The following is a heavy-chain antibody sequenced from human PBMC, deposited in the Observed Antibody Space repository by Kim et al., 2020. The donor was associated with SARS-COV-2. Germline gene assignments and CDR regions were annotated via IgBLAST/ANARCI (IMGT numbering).Heavy chain of an antibody. CDR3: ARVKGGGRGYSSRNYYYGMDV. CDR2: INTNTGNP. V-gene: IGHV7-4-1*02. CDR1: GYTFTSYA. J-gene: IGHJ6*02. Sequence: ASVKVSCKASGYTFTSYAMNWVRQAPGQGLEWMGWINTNTGNPTYAQGFTGRFVFSLDTSVSTAYLQISSLKAEDTAVYYCARVKGGGRGYSSRNYYYGMDVWGQGTTVTVSS. D-gene: IGHD6-13*01.